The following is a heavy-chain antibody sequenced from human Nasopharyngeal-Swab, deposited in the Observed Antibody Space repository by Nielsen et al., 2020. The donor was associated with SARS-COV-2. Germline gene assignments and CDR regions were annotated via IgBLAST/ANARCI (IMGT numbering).Heavy chain of an antibody. CDR2: IGTAGDT. D-gene: IGHD6-19*01. J-gene: IGHJ6*02. Sequence: ETLSLTCAASGFTFSSYGMHWVRQATGKGLEWVSAIGTAGDTYYPGSVKGRFTISRENAKNSLYLQMNSLRAGDTAVYYCARAAVAGTYYYYYGMDVWGQGTTVTVSS. CDR3: ARAAVAGTYYYYYGMDV. V-gene: IGHV3-13*01. CDR1: GFTFSSYG.